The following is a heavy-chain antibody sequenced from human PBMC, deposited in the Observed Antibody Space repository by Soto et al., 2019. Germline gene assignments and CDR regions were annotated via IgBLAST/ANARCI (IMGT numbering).Heavy chain of an antibody. J-gene: IGHJ4*02. V-gene: IGHV4-59*13. Sequence: PSETLSLTCTVSGDSIRNVYWSWIRQPPGKGLEWIGFIYNSGNAKYNPSLKSRVAMSVDSSKNQISLSLNSVTAADSAVYFCARAHAPTLPFDSWGQGTLVTVSS. CDR2: IYNSGNA. CDR1: GDSIRNVY. CDR3: ARAHAPTLPFDS. D-gene: IGHD2-2*01.